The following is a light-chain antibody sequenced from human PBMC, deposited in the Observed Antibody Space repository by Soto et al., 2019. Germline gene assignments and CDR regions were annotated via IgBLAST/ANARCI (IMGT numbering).Light chain of an antibody. Sequence: DIQMTQSPSTLSASVGDRVTITCRASQGISSWLAWYQQKPGKAPKLLIYDASSLESGVPSRFSGSGSGTEFTLTIRSLKPDDFATYYCQQYNSYWTFGQGTKVDIK. J-gene: IGKJ1*01. CDR2: DAS. CDR3: QQYNSYWT. V-gene: IGKV1-5*01. CDR1: QGISSW.